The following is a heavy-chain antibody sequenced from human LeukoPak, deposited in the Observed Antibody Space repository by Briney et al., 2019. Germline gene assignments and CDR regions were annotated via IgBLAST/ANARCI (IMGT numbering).Heavy chain of an antibody. CDR3: ARHVLGSGTVFDV. CDR1: GGSISSSSYY. D-gene: IGHD4/OR15-4a*01. CDR2: IYYSGST. V-gene: IGHV4-39*01. Sequence: SETLSLTCTVSGGSISSSSYYWGWIRQPPGKGLEWIGSIYYSGSTYYNPSLKSRVTISVDTSKNQVSLRLFSVTASDTAVYFCARHVLGSGTVFDVWGQGTLVTVSS. J-gene: IGHJ4*02.